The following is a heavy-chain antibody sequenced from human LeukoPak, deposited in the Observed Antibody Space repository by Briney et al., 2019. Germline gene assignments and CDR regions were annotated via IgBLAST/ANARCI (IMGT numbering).Heavy chain of an antibody. D-gene: IGHD5-18*01. J-gene: IGHJ4*02. CDR2: ISAYNGNT. Sequence: ASVKVSCKASGYNFTSYTISWVRQAPGQGLEWMGWISAYNGNTNYAQKLQGRVTVTTDTSSSTAYMELRSLRSDDTAVYYCARDTRYSYGYYYFDYWGQGTLVTVSS. CDR1: GYNFTSYT. V-gene: IGHV1-18*01. CDR3: ARDTRYSYGYYYFDY.